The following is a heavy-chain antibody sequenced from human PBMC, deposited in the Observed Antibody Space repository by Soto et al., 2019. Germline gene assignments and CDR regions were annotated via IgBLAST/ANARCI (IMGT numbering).Heavy chain of an antibody. CDR3: ARTLEYSYGYYYYYGMDL. Sequence: ASVKVSSKASGYTFTSYGISWVRQAPGQGLEWMGWISAYNGNTNYAQKLQGRVTMTTDTSTSTAYMELRSLRSDDTAVYYCARTLEYSYGYYYYYGMDLWGQGTTVTVSS. J-gene: IGHJ6*02. D-gene: IGHD5-18*01. V-gene: IGHV1-18*01. CDR2: ISAYNGNT. CDR1: GYTFTSYG.